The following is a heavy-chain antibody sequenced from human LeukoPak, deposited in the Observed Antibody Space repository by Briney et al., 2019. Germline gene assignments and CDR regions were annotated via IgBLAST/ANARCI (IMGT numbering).Heavy chain of an antibody. CDR2: VHLDGRT. CDR1: GGSVSSTNW. CDR3: AREGGFYRPLDY. J-gene: IGHJ4*02. D-gene: IGHD6-25*01. V-gene: IGHV4-4*02. Sequence: PSETLSLTCGVSGGSVSSTNWWTRIRQPPGKGLEWIGEVHLDGRTNFNPSLKSRLTMSVDLFENHVSLKLTSVTAADTAVYYCAREGGFYRPLDYSGQGTLVTVSS.